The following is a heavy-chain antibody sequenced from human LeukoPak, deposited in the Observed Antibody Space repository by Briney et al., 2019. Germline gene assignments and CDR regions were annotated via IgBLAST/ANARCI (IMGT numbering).Heavy chain of an antibody. V-gene: IGHV3-74*01. D-gene: IGHD6-13*01. J-gene: IGHJ4*02. CDR2: INSDGSRT. CDR1: GLTLSTYW. CDR3: ARGSWSAADTNIDY. Sequence: GGSLRLSCAASGLTLSTYWMHWVRQGPGKGLVWVSCINSDGSRTTYADSVKGRFTISRDNAKNTLYLQMNTLRVKDTAVYYCARGSWSAADTNIDYWGQGTLVTVSS.